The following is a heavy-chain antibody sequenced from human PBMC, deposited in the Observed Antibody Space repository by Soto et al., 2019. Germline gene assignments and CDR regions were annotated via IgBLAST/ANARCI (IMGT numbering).Heavy chain of an antibody. D-gene: IGHD2-2*01. CDR3: ATHCSSTSFYYTFDP. Sequence: QVQLQQWCAGLLKPSETLSLTCAVYGGSFSSYYWSWIRQPPGKGLEWIGQINHYGSTDYNPSLKSRVTISVDTSKNHFSLRLSSVTAADTAMYYCATHCSSTSFYYTFDPWGQGTLVTVSS. CDR2: INHYGST. CDR1: GGSFSSYY. J-gene: IGHJ5*02. V-gene: IGHV4-34*01.